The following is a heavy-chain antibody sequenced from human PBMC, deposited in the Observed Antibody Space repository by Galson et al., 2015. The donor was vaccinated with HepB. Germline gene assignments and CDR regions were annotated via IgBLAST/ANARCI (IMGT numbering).Heavy chain of an antibody. D-gene: IGHD6-13*01. CDR2: ISGSGGST. J-gene: IGHJ5*02. CDR3: AKGGSSSSWFQTGLDP. Sequence: SLRLSCAASGFIFSSCAMSWVRQAPGKGLEWVSTISGSGGSTYYADSVKGRFTISGDYSKNTLYLQMNSLRAEDAAVYYCAKGGSSSSWFQTGLDPWGQGTLVTVSS. CDR1: GFIFSSCA. V-gene: IGHV3-23*01.